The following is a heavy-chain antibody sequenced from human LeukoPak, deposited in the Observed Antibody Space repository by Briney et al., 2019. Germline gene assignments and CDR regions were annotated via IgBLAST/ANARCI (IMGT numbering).Heavy chain of an antibody. CDR3: ARGRSVYCSGGSCYGANYYGMDV. D-gene: IGHD2-15*01. CDR1: GGSVSSGSYY. J-gene: IGHJ6*02. CDR2: INHSGST. Sequence: PSETLSLTCTVSGGSVSSGSYYWSWIRQPPGKGLEWIGEINHSGSTNYNPSLKSRVTISVDTSKNQFSLKLSSVTAADTAVYYCARGRSVYCSGGSCYGANYYGMDVWGQGTTVTVSS. V-gene: IGHV4-61*01.